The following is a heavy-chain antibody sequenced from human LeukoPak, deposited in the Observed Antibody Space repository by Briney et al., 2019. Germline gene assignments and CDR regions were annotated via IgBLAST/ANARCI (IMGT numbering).Heavy chain of an antibody. V-gene: IGHV4-30-2*01. Sequence: PSETLSLTCTVSGGSISSGGYYWSWIRQPPGKGLEWIGYIYHSGSTYYNPSLKSRVTISVDRSKNQFSLKLSSVTAADRAVYYCARGGLSRVTIFGVVTRVLDYWGQGTLVTVSS. D-gene: IGHD3-3*01. CDR2: IYHSGST. J-gene: IGHJ4*02. CDR3: ARGGLSRVTIFGVVTRVLDY. CDR1: GGSISSGGYY.